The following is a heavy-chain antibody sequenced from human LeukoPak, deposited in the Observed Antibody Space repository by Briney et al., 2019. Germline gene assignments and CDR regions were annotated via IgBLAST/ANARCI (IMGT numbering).Heavy chain of an antibody. J-gene: IGHJ4*02. V-gene: IGHV3-9*02. CDR3: AKDSTSYVDTAMVRY. CDR2: ISWNSGSI. Sequence: SLRLSCAASGFTSDDYAMHWVRQAPGKGLEWVSGISWNSGSIGYADSVKGRFTISRDNAKNSLYLQMNSLRAEDTALYYCAKDSTSYVDTAMVRYWGQGTLVTVSS. CDR1: GFTSDDYA. D-gene: IGHD5-18*01.